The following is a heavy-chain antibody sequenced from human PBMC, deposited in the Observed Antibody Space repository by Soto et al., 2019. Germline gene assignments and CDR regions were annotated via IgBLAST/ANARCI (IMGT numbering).Heavy chain of an antibody. CDR2: IIPIFGTA. CDR3: ARAPCSGGSCYWWDDYYSARDV. D-gene: IGHD2-15*01. J-gene: IGHJ6*02. V-gene: IGHV1-69*01. Sequence: QVQLVQSGAEVQKPGSSVKVSCKASGGTFSSYAISWVRQAPGQGLEWMGGIIPIFGTANYAQKFQGRVTITADEPTSTAYIELSSLTSEDTAVYYCARAPCSGGSCYWWDDYYSARDVWGQGTTVTVSS. CDR1: GGTFSSYA.